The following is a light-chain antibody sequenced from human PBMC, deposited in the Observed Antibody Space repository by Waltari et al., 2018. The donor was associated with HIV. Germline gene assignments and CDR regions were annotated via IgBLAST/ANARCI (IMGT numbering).Light chain of an antibody. V-gene: IGKV1-5*03. CDR2: KTS. J-gene: IGKJ4*01. CDR1: QSLNGW. CDR3: QHYNGYPIS. Sequence: DIQMTQSPSTLSAYVGDRVTITCRASQSLNGWLAWYQQKSGKAPKLLIYKTSILQNGVPSRLSGSGSGTEFTLTISSLQPDDLATYHCQHYNGYPISFGGGTKVEI.